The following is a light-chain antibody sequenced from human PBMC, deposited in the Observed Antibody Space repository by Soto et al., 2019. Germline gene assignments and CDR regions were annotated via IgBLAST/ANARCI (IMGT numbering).Light chain of an antibody. CDR1: QSVSSY. CDR2: DAS. J-gene: IGKJ4*01. Sequence: EIVLTQSPGTLSLSPGERATFSCRASQSVSSYFAWYQQKPGQAPRLLIYDASNRATGIPARFSGSGSGTDFTLTISSLEPEDFAIYYCQQRKTFGGGTKVDIK. V-gene: IGKV3-11*01. CDR3: QQRKT.